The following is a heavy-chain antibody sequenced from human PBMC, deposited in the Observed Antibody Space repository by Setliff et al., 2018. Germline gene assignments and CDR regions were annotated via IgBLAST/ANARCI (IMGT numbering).Heavy chain of an antibody. CDR3: AYDSSGYYPGY. D-gene: IGHD3-22*01. J-gene: IGHJ4*02. V-gene: IGHV1-2*02. CDR2: ISAYSDDT. CDR1: GYTFTGYY. Sequence: ASVKVSCKASGYTFTGYYMHWVRQAPGQGLEWMGWISAYSDDTKYAEKFQDRVTMTMETSTGTAYMELRSLRSDDTAVYICAYDSSGYYPGYWGQGKLVTVSS.